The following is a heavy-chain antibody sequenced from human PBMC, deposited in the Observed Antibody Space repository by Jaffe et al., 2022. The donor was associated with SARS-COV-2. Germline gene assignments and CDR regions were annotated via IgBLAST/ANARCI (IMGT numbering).Heavy chain of an antibody. CDR1: GFTFGDYP. Sequence: ELQLVESGGGLVQPGRSLRLSCAASGFTFGDYPVSWFRLAPGKGLEWVGFIRSNTYGGTTEYAASVKGRFTISRDDSKTIAYLQMNSLKTEDTAVYYCTRGRSYYDSRPYYLDVWGKGTTVTVSS. J-gene: IGHJ6*03. CDR3: TRGRSYYDSRPYYLDV. CDR2: IRSNTYGGTT. D-gene: IGHD3-22*01. V-gene: IGHV3-49*03.